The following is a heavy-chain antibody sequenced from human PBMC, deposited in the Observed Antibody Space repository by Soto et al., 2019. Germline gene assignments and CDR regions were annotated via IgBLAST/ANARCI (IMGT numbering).Heavy chain of an antibody. V-gene: IGHV1-24*01. CDR2: FDPEDGET. CDR3: AIENLYYDILTGYNYYYGMDV. J-gene: IGHJ6*02. CDR1: GYTLTELS. Sequence: ASVKVSCKVSGYTLTELSMHWVRQAPGKGLEWMGGFDPEDGETIYAQKSQGRVTMTEDTSTDTAYMELSSLRSEDTAVYYCAIENLYYDILTGYNYYYGMDVWGQGTTVTVSS. D-gene: IGHD3-9*01.